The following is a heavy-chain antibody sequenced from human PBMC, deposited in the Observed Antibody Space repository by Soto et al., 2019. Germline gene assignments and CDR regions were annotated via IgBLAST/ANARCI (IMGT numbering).Heavy chain of an antibody. D-gene: IGHD4-17*01. V-gene: IGHV3-7*01. CDR3: ARDGYYGDPENWFDP. Sequence: HPGGSLRLSCAASGFTFSSYWMSWVRQAPGKGLEWVANIKQDGSEKYYVDSVKGRFTITRDNAKNSLYLQMNSLRAEDTAVYYCARDGYYGDPENWFDPWGQGTLVTVSS. J-gene: IGHJ5*02. CDR2: IKQDGSEK. CDR1: GFTFSSYW.